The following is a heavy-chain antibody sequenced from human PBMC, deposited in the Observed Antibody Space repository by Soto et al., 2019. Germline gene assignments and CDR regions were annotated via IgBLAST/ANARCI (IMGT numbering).Heavy chain of an antibody. J-gene: IGHJ4*02. CDR1: GFTFSSYS. Sequence: GGSLRLSCAASGFTFSSYSMNWVRQAPGKVLEWVSYISSSSSTIYYADSVKGRFTISRDNAKNSLYLQMNSLRAEDTAVYYCARGGGPGSSGWPYYFDYWGQGTLVTVSS. V-gene: IGHV3-48*01. CDR3: ARGGGPGSSGWPYYFDY. D-gene: IGHD6-19*01. CDR2: ISSSSSTI.